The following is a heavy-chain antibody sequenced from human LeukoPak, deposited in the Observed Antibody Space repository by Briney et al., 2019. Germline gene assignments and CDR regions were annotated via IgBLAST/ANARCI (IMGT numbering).Heavy chain of an antibody. CDR3: AKTGYSSSWFDY. V-gene: IGHV3-23*01. D-gene: IGHD6-13*01. J-gene: IGHJ4*02. CDR2: ISASGGNT. CDR1: GFTFSSYS. Sequence: GGSLRLSCAASGFTFSSYSMNWVRQAPGKGLEWVSAISASGGNTYYADSVKGRFTISRDNSKNTLYLQMNSLRAEDTAVYYCAKTGYSSSWFDYWGQGTLVTVSS.